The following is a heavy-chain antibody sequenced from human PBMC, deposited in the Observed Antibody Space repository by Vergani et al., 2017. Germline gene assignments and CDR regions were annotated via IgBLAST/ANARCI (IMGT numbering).Heavy chain of an antibody. Sequence: QVQLVQSGAEVKKPGASVKVSCKASGYTFTGYYMHWVRQAPGQGLEWMGWINPNSGGTNYAQKFQGRVTMTRDTSISTAYMELSRLRSDDTAVYYCARCIHDILTGYYPAYYYYGMDLWGQGTTVTVSS. CDR3: ARCIHDILTGYYPAYYYYGMDL. CDR2: INPNSGGT. J-gene: IGHJ6*02. V-gene: IGHV1-2*02. CDR1: GYTFTGYY. D-gene: IGHD3-9*01.